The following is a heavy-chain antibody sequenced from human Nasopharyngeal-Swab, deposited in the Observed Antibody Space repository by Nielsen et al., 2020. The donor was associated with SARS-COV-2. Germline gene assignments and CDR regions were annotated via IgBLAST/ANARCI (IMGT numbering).Heavy chain of an antibody. D-gene: IGHD6-19*01. CDR3: ARGYSSGWYFD. Sequence: LETLSLTCTVSGGSISSYYWSWIRQPPGKGLEWIGYIYYSGSTNYNPSLKSRVTISVDTSKNQFSLKLSSVTAADTAVYYCARGYSSGWYFDWGQGTLVAVSS. CDR2: IYYSGST. V-gene: IGHV4-59*08. J-gene: IGHJ4*02. CDR1: GGSISSYY.